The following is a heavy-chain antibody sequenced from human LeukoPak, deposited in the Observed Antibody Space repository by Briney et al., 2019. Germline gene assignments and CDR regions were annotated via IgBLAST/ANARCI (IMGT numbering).Heavy chain of an antibody. J-gene: IGHJ6*02. CDR2: INHSGST. CDR1: GGPFSGYY. Sequence: SETLSLTCAVYGGPFSGYYWSWIRQPPGKGLEWIGEINHSGSTHYNPSLKSRVAISVDTSKNQFSLKLSSVTAADTAVYYCARANPRKYCSGGSCSKVYYYYYGMDVWGQGTTVTVSS. CDR3: ARANPRKYCSGGSCSKVYYYYYGMDV. D-gene: IGHD2-15*01. V-gene: IGHV4-34*01.